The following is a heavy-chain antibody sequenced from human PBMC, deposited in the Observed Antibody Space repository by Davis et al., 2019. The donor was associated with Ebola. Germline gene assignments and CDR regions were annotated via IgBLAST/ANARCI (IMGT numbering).Heavy chain of an antibody. D-gene: IGHD3-3*01. CDR2: ISSSSSYI. CDR1: GFTFSSYS. CDR3: ARVRSQYYDFWSGYSPYYYYGMDV. Sequence: GGSLRLSCAASGFTFSSYSMNWVRQAPGKGLEWVSSISSSSSYIYYADSVKGRFTISRDNAKNSLYLQMNSLRAEDTAMYYCARVRSQYYDFWSGYSPYYYYGMDVWGQGTTVTVSS. J-gene: IGHJ6*02. V-gene: IGHV3-21*01.